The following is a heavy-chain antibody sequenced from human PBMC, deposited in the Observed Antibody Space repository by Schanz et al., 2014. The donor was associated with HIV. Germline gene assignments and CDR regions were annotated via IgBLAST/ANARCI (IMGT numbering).Heavy chain of an antibody. D-gene: IGHD3-22*01. CDR2: INYSGTT. V-gene: IGHV4-34*01. J-gene: IGHJ4*02. CDR1: GGSFSGYY. Sequence: QVQLQQWGAGLLKPSETLSLTCAVNGGSFSGYYWSWIRQSPGKGLEWVGEINYSGTTNYNPSLKSRVTISVDTSKTQFSLKMTSVTAADTAVYYCARSYYYDGSPLPLDSWGQGTLVTVSS. CDR3: ARSYYYDGSPLPLDS.